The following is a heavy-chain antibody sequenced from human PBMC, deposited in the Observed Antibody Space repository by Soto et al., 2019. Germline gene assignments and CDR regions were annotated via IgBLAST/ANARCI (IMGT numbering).Heavy chain of an antibody. CDR2: IWYDGSNK. Sequence: GGSLRLSCAASGFTFSSYGMHWVRQAPGKGLEWVAVIWYDGSNKYYADSVKGRFTISRDNSKNTLYLQMNSLRAEDTAVYYCARPPHGADGPNYMDVWGKGTTVTVSS. CDR1: GFTFSSYG. J-gene: IGHJ6*03. CDR3: ARPPHGADGPNYMDV. D-gene: IGHD4-17*01. V-gene: IGHV3-33*01.